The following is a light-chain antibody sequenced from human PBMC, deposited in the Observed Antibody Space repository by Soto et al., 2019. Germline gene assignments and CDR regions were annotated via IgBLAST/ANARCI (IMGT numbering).Light chain of an antibody. Sequence: QSALTQPASVSGSPGQSITISCTGSSSDIGGYNYVSWYQQYPGTAPKLLIYEVSNRPSGVSNRFSGSKSGNTASLTISGLQAEDEADYYCSSYATSIGVFGGGTKLTVL. CDR3: SSYATSIGV. J-gene: IGLJ3*02. V-gene: IGLV2-14*03. CDR1: SSDIGGYNY. CDR2: EVS.